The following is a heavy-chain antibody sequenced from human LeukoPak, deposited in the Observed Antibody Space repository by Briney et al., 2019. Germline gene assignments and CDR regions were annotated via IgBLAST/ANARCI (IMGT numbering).Heavy chain of an antibody. D-gene: IGHD6-13*01. J-gene: IGHJ6*03. CDR1: GGSFSGYY. V-gene: IGHV4-34*01. CDR3: ARGYSSSLRRYYYYMDV. Sequence: PSETLSLTCAVYGGSFSGYYWSWVRQPPGKGLEWIGEINHSGSTNYNPSLKSRVTISVDTSKNQFSLKLSSVTAADTAVYHCARGYSSSLRRYYYYMDVWGKGTTVTVSS. CDR2: INHSGST.